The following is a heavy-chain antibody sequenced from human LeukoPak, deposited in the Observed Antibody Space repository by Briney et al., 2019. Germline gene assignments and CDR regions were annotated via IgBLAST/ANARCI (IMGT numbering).Heavy chain of an antibody. CDR2: ISYDGSNK. CDR1: GFTFSSYA. D-gene: IGHD3-22*01. CDR3: AKEDYYDRSGYYFQY. Sequence: GGSLRLSCAASGFTFSSYAIHWVRQAPGKGLEWVAVISYDGSNKYYADSVKGRFTISRDNSKNTLYLQMNSLRAEDTAVYYCAKEDYYDRSGYYFQYWGQGTLVTVSS. J-gene: IGHJ1*01. V-gene: IGHV3-30-3*01.